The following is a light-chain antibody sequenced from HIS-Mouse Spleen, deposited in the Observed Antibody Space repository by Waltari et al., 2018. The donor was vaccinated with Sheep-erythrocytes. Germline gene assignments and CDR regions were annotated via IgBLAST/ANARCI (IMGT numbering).Light chain of an antibody. Sequence: SYVLTQPPSVSVAPGKTARITCGGNNIGSKSVHWYQQKPGQAPVLVVYDDSDRPSGSPERFSGSKSGNTATLTISRVEAGDEADYYCQVWDSSSDHYVFGTGTKVTVL. J-gene: IGLJ1*01. V-gene: IGLV3-21*03. CDR3: QVWDSSSDHYV. CDR1: NIGSKS. CDR2: DDS.